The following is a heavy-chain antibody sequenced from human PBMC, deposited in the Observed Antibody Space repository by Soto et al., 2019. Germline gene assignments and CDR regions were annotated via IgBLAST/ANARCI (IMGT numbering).Heavy chain of an antibody. V-gene: IGHV1-18*01. J-gene: IGHJ4*02. Sequence: VASVKVSGKASGYTFTSYGISWVRQAPGQGLEWMGWISAYNGNTNYAQKLQGRVTMTTDTSTSTAYMELRSLRSDDTAVYYCATNPAIAVAGTEYDYWGQGTLVTVSS. CDR3: ATNPAIAVAGTEYDY. CDR1: GYTFTSYG. D-gene: IGHD6-19*01. CDR2: ISAYNGNT.